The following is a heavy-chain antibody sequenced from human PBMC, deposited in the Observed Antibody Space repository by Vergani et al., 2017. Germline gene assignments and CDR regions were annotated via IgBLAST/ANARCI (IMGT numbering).Heavy chain of an antibody. CDR1: GYSITNYW. D-gene: IGHD3-3*01. J-gene: IGHJ5*02. CDR3: AKTHDFSSLYSSYNWFDP. Sequence: EVQLVQSGAEVKKPGESLKISCQGSGYSITNYWIAWVRQRPGKGLEWMGIIYAGDSDVRYSPSFQGQVTMSVDKSLSTAYLQWRSLKASDTATYYCAKTHDFSSLYSSYNWFDPLGQGTQVTVSS. CDR2: IYAGDSDV. V-gene: IGHV5-51*03.